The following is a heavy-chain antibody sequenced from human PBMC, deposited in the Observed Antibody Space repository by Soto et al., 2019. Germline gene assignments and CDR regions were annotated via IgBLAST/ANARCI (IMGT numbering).Heavy chain of an antibody. Sequence: QVQLVQSGAEVKKPGSSVKVSCKASGGTFSSYAISWVRQAPGQGLEWMGGIIPIFGTANYAQKLQGRVTITADESTSTAYMELSSLRSEDTAVYYCAREVGYCSSTSCYGYYYYYGMDVWGQGTTVTVSS. J-gene: IGHJ6*02. CDR2: IIPIFGTA. D-gene: IGHD2-2*01. CDR3: AREVGYCSSTSCYGYYYYYGMDV. V-gene: IGHV1-69*01. CDR1: GGTFSSYA.